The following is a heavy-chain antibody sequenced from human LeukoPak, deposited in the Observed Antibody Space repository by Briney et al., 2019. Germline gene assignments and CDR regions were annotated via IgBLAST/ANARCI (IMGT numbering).Heavy chain of an antibody. V-gene: IGHV4-59*01. Sequence: SETLSLTCTVSGGSISGYYWSWIRQPPGKGLEWIGYIYYSGSTNYNPSLKSRVTISVDTSKNQFSLKLSSVTAADTAVYYCARDSPVTAVAVQYYGMDVWGQGTTVTVSS. D-gene: IGHD6-19*01. CDR2: IYYSGST. CDR1: GGSISGYY. J-gene: IGHJ6*02. CDR3: ARDSPVTAVAVQYYGMDV.